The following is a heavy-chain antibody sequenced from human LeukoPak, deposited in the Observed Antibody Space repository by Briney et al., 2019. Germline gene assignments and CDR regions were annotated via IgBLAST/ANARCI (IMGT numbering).Heavy chain of an antibody. J-gene: IGHJ4*02. CDR3: VKGAMVIEYYFDY. Sequence: PGGSLRLSCSASGFIFSSYAMHWVRQAPGKGLEYVSAISSNGGSTYYADSVKGRFTISRDNSKNTLYLQMSSLRAEDTAVYYCVKGAMVIEYYFDYWGQGTLVTVSS. CDR2: ISSNGGST. D-gene: IGHD5-18*01. CDR1: GFIFSSYA. V-gene: IGHV3-64D*06.